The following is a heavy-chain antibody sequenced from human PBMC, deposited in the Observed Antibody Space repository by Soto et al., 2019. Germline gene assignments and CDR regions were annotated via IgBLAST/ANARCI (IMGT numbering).Heavy chain of an antibody. CDR1: GFTFSSYA. V-gene: IGHV3-23*01. D-gene: IGHD2-2*01. Sequence: GGSLRLSCAASGFTFSSYAMSWVRQAPGRGLEWVSAISGSGGNTYYEDSVKGRFTISRDNSKNTLYLQMNSLRAEDTAVCYCAKPNLYCSSTSCYDYWGQGTLVTVSS. CDR3: AKPNLYCSSTSCYDY. J-gene: IGHJ4*02. CDR2: ISGSGGNT.